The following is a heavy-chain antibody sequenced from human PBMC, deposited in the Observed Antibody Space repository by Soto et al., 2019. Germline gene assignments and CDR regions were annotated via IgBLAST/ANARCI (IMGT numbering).Heavy chain of an antibody. J-gene: IGHJ6*02. CDR1: GFTFTSSA. CDR2: IVVGSGNT. V-gene: IGHV1-58*01. D-gene: IGHD6-6*01. CDR3: AALTGAYSNSSQGRGYYYYGMDV. Sequence: SVKVSCKASGFTFTSSAVQWVRQARGQRLEWIGWIVVGSGNTNYAQKFQERVTITRDMSTSTAYMELSSLRSEDTAVYYCAALTGAYSNSSQGRGYYYYGMDVWG.